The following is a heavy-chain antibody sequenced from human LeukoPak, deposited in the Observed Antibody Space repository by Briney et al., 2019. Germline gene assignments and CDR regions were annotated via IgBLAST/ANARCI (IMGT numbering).Heavy chain of an antibody. J-gene: IGHJ3*01. V-gene: IGHV3-7*03. CDR3: AKDSSAGYYYLDL. Sequence: GGSLRLSCAVSGFTFSGFWMSWSRQAPGKGLEWVASINSDGSEGYYADVVKGRFTISRDNAKNSLYLQINSLRAEDTAVYYCAKDSSAGYYYLDLWGQGTMVTVSP. CDR2: INSDGSEG. D-gene: IGHD3-22*01. CDR1: GFTFSGFW.